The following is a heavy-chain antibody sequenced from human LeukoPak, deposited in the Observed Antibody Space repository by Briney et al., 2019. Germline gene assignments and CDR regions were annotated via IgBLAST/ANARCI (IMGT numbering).Heavy chain of an antibody. CDR2: IYSGGST. Sequence: SGGSLRLSCAASGFTVSSNYMSWVRQAPGKGLEWVSVIYSGGSTYYAGSVKGRFTISRDNSKNTLYLQMNSLRAEDTAVYYCASGGDYYDSSGKGDYWGREPWSPSPQ. CDR3: ASGGDYYDSSGKGDY. D-gene: IGHD3-22*01. J-gene: IGHJ4*02. CDR1: GFTVSSNY. V-gene: IGHV3-53*01.